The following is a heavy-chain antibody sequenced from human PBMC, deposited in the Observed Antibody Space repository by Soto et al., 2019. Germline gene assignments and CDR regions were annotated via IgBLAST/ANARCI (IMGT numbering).Heavy chain of an antibody. CDR2: LYYGRSA. V-gene: IGHV4-59*01. D-gene: IGHD3-22*01. Sequence: QVQLQESGPGLVKPSETLSLTCAVSGDSISSYYCMWIRQPPGKGLESIGYLYYGRSANYNPSLTSRVTLSVDTSTNPCTLTLSSMTAADTAVYYCALRSMAVVPEYWGQGTLVTVPS. CDR3: ALRSMAVVPEY. J-gene: IGHJ4*02. CDR1: GDSISSYY.